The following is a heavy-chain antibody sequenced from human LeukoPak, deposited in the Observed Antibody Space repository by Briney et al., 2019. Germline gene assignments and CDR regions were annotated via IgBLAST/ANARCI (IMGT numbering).Heavy chain of an antibody. V-gene: IGHV4-34*01. CDR2: INHSGST. D-gene: IGHD3-9*01. J-gene: IGHJ5*02. Sequence: GSLRLSCAASGFTFSSYGMSWVRQAPGKGLEWIGEINHSGSTNYNPSLKSRVTISVDTSKNQFSLKLSSVTAADTAVYYCARYPKLRYFDWPNKGFDPWGQGTLVTVSS. CDR3: ARYPKLRYFDWPNKGFDP. CDR1: GFTFSSYG.